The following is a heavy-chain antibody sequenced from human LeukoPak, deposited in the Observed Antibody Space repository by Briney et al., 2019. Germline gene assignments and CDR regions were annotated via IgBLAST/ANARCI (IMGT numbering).Heavy chain of an antibody. D-gene: IGHD1-26*01. J-gene: IGHJ5*02. CDR2: IDKKDKGYATAT. Sequence: GGSLRLSCTASGFTFSGSAIHWVRQSSGKGLEWVGQIDKKDKGYATATAYAASVKGRFTISGDDSINTAYLQMKSLKTEDTALYYCTRDSGTYNWFDPWGQGTLVTVSS. CDR3: TRDSGTYNWFDP. CDR1: GFTFSGSA. V-gene: IGHV3-73*01.